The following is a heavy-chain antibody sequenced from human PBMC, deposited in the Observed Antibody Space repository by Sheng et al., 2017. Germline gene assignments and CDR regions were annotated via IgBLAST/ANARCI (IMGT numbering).Heavy chain of an antibody. V-gene: IGHV4-34*01. D-gene: IGHD1-26*01. Sequence: QVQLQQWGAGLLKPSETLSLTCAVYGGSFSGYYWSWIRQPPGKGLEWIGEINHSGSTNYNPSLKSRVTISVDTSKNQFSLKLSSVTAADTAVYYCARGYYSGSYYYYGMDVWGQGTTVTGLL. CDR2: INHSGST. CDR3: ARGYYSGSYYYYGMDV. J-gene: IGHJ6*02. CDR1: GGSFSGYY.